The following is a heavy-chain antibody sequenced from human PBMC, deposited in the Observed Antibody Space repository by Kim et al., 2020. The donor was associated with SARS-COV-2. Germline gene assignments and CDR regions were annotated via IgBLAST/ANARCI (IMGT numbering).Heavy chain of an antibody. CDR2: IYHSGST. D-gene: IGHD1-26*01. V-gene: IGHV4-4*02. Sequence: SETLSLTCAVSGGSISSSNWWSWVRQPPGKGLEWIGEIYHSGSTNYNPSLKSRVTISVDKSKNQFSLKLSSVTAADTAVYYCARDGGGSYDYYYDYWGQGTLVTVSS. CDR1: GGSISSSNW. CDR3: ARDGGGSYDYYYDY. J-gene: IGHJ4*02.